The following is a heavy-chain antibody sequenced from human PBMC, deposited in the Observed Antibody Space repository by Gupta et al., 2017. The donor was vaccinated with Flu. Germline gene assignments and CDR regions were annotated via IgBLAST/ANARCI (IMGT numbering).Heavy chain of an antibody. Sequence: EVQLVESGGGLVQPGGSLRLSCAASGFTFSSYSMNWVRQAPGKGLEWVSYISSSSSTIYYADSVKGRFTISRDNAKNSLYLQMNSLRDEDTAVYYCARGSGSYYRRYWYFDLWGRGTLVTVSS. CDR1: GFTFSSYS. D-gene: IGHD1-26*01. J-gene: IGHJ2*01. V-gene: IGHV3-48*02. CDR2: ISSSSSTI. CDR3: ARGSGSYYRRYWYFDL.